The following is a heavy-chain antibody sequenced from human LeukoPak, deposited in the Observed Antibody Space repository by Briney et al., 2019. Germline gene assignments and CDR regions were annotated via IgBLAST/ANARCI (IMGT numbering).Heavy chain of an antibody. V-gene: IGHV1-2*02. Sequence: ASVKVSCKASGYTFTGYYIHWVRQTPGQGLEWMGWINPNSGGTDYAQKFQGRVTMTRDTSISTAYMELSRLISDDTAVYYCARDSSGWYEDYWGQGTLVTVSS. CDR2: INPNSGGT. D-gene: IGHD6-19*01. CDR1: GYTFTGYY. J-gene: IGHJ4*02. CDR3: ARDSSGWYEDY.